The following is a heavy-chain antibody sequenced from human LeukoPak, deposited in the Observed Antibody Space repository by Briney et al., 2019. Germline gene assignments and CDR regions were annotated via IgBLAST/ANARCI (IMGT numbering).Heavy chain of an antibody. CDR2: IYYSGTT. J-gene: IGHJ4*02. Sequence: PSETLSLTCTVSGGSISSYYWSWIRQPPGKGMEWIGYIYYSGTTNYNPSLKSRVTILVDTSKNQFSLNLSSVTAAGTAVYYCARRGIAAAGYDYWGQGTLSPSPQ. D-gene: IGHD6-13*01. CDR3: ARRGIAAAGYDY. CDR1: GGSISSYY. V-gene: IGHV4-59*08.